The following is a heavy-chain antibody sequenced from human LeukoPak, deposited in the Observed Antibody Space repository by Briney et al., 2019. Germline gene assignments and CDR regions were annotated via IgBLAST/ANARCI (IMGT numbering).Heavy chain of an antibody. CDR2: INPNSGGT. J-gene: IGHJ5*02. CDR3: ARSYSSSWYILYTYNWFDP. CDR1: GGTFSSYA. D-gene: IGHD6-13*01. V-gene: IGHV1-2*02. Sequence: EASVTVSCKASGGTFSSYAISWVRQAPGQGLEWMGWINPNSGGTNYAQKFQGRVTMTRDTSISTAYMELSRLRSDDTAVYYCARSYSSSWYILYTYNWFDPWGQGTLVTVSS.